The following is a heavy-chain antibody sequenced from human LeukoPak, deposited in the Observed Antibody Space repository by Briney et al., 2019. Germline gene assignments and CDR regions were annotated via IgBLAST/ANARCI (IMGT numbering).Heavy chain of an antibody. CDR1: GFTFSSYD. V-gene: IGHV3-48*01. D-gene: IGHD6-19*01. J-gene: IGHJ4*02. CDR2: ISSSGNTI. CDR3: AKDRSSGYPWY. Sequence: GGSLRLSCAASGFTFSSYDMNWARQAPGKGLEWVSYISSSGNTIYYADSVKGRFTISRDNSKNTLYLQMNSLRAEDTAVYYCAKDRSSGYPWYWGQGTLVTVSS.